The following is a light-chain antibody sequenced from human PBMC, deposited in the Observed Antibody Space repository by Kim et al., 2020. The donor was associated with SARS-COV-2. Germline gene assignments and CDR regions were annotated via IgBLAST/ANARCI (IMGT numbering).Light chain of an antibody. CDR3: QSYGSSLMIEV. V-gene: IGLV1-40*01. CDR2: GDT. CDR1: SSNIGARYD. Sequence: QSVTFSCTGSSSNIGARYDVHWYQQLPGAAPKLLIYGDTHRPSGIPNRFSASKSGTSASLAITGLQAEDEADYYCQSYGSSLMIEVFGTGTKVTVL. J-gene: IGLJ1*01.